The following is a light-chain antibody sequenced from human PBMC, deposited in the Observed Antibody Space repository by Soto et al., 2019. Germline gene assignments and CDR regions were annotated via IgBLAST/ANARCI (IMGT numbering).Light chain of an antibody. V-gene: IGKV3-20*01. J-gene: IGKJ1*01. CDR3: QQYGSSRWT. CDR1: QSVSSNY. CDR2: GAS. Sequence: VLTQSPGTLSLSPGERATLSCRASQSVSSNYVAWYQQKPGQAPRLLVYGASGRATGIPDRFSGSGSGTDFTLTIIRLEPEDFAVYYCQQYGSSRWTFGQGTKVDIK.